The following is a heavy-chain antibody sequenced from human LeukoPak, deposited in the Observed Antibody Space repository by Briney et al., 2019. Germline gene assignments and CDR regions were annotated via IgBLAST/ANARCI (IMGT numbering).Heavy chain of an antibody. CDR2: ISSSSSYI. CDR3: AGEYYYDSSGASNAFDI. V-gene: IGHV3-21*01. CDR1: GFTFSSYS. D-gene: IGHD3-22*01. J-gene: IGHJ3*02. Sequence: GGSLRLSCAASGFTFSSYSMNWVRQAPGKGLEWVSSISSSSSYIYYADSVKGRFTISRDNAKNSLYLQMNSLRAEDTAVYYCAGEYYYDSSGASNAFDIWGQGTMVTVST.